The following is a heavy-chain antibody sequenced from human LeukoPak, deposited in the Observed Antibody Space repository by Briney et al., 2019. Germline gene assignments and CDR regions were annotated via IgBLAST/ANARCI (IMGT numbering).Heavy chain of an antibody. CDR2: ISGSGGST. J-gene: IGHJ4*02. V-gene: IGHV3-23*01. D-gene: IGHD3-3*01. Sequence: GGSLRLSCAASGFTFSSYAMSWVRQAPGKGLEWVSAISGSGGSTYYADSVKGRFTISRDNSKNTLYLQMNSLRAEDTAVYYCARHFTPQYYDFWSGYYKPYFDYWGQGTLVTVSS. CDR3: ARHFTPQYYDFWSGYYKPYFDY. CDR1: GFTFSSYA.